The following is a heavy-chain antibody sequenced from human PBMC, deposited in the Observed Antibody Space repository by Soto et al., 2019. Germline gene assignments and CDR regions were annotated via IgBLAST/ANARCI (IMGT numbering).Heavy chain of an antibody. J-gene: IGHJ6*02. CDR1: GYTFTSYG. CDR3: ARDEAQSIAARYYYYYGMDV. V-gene: IGHV1-18*01. Sequence: ASVKVSCKASGYTFTSYGISWVRQAPGQGLEWMGWNSAYNGNTNYAQKLQGRVTMTTDTSTSTAYMELRSLRSDDTDVYYCARDEAQSIAARYYYYYGMDVWGQVTTVTVS. CDR2: NSAYNGNT. D-gene: IGHD6-6*01.